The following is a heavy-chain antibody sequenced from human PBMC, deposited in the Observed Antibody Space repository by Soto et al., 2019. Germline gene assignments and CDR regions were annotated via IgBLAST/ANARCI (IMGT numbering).Heavy chain of an antibody. V-gene: IGHV4-4*02. CDR2: IYHSGST. Sequence: SETLSLTCAVSGGSISSSNWWSWVRQPPGKGLEWIGEIYHSGSTNYNPSLKSRVTISVDKSKNQFSLKLSSVTAADTAVYYCARDHCISTSCYARDYYGMDVWGQGTTVTVSS. CDR3: ARDHCISTSCYARDYYGMDV. J-gene: IGHJ6*02. D-gene: IGHD2-2*01. CDR1: GGSISSSNW.